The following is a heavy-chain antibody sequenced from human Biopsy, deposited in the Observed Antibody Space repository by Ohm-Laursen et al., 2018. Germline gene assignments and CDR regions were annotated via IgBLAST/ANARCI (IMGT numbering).Heavy chain of an antibody. CDR2: IYFTGRT. CDR3: ASAGYNPDWNFDL. Sequence: SDTLSLTCTVSGGPIDSYYWSWIRQPPGKALEWIGYIYFTGRTSYNPSLKSRVIMSVNTSKKQFSLRLSSVTAADTAVYYCASAGYNPDWNFDLWGRGTRVTVSS. CDR1: GGPIDSYY. D-gene: IGHD5-24*01. V-gene: IGHV4-59*07. J-gene: IGHJ2*01.